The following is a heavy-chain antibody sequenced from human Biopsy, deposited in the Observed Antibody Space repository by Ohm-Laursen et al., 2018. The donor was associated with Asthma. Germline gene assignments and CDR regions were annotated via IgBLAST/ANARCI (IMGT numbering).Heavy chain of an antibody. Sequence: SETLSLTCTVSGGSISSSSYYWGWIRQPPGKGLEWIGSIYYSGGTYYNPSLKSRVTISVDTSKNQFSLKLSSATAADTAVYYCASGGTADALDYWGQGTLVTVSS. CDR2: IYYSGGT. CDR3: ASGGTADALDY. D-gene: IGHD3-16*01. V-gene: IGHV4-39*01. CDR1: GGSISSSSYY. J-gene: IGHJ4*02.